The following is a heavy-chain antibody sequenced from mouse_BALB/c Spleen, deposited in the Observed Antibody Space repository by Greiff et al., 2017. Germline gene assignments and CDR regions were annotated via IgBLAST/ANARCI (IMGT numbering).Heavy chain of an antibody. J-gene: IGHJ2*01. Sequence: VHVKQSGPELEKPGASVKISCKASGYSFTGYNMNWVKQSNGKSLEWIGNIDPYYGGTSYNQKFKGKATLTVDKSSSTAYMQLKSLTSEDSAVYYCARCGYDGPLYYFDYWGQGTTLTVSS. CDR1: GYSFTGYN. V-gene: IGHV1-39*01. D-gene: IGHD2-2*01. CDR3: ARCGYDGPLYYFDY. CDR2: IDPYYGGT.